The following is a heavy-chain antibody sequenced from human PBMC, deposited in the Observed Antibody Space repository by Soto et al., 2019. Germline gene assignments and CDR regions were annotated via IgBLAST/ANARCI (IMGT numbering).Heavy chain of an antibody. Sequence: ASVKVSCKASGYTFTSYDINWVRQATGQGLEWMGWMNPNSGNTGYAQKFQGRVTMTRNTSISTAYMELSSLRSEDTAVYYWGTGPAAIGWVDYWGQGTLVTVSS. J-gene: IGHJ4*02. V-gene: IGHV1-8*01. CDR3: GTGPAAIGWVDY. CDR2: MNPNSGNT. D-gene: IGHD2-2*02. CDR1: GYTFTSYD.